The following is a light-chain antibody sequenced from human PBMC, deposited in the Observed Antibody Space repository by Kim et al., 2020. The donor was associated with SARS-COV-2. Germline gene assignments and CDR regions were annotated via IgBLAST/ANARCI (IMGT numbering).Light chain of an antibody. CDR2: RNN. CDR1: SPNSGSNY. Sequence: RVTISCAESSPNSGSNYVYWYQQLPGTAPKLLIYRNNQRPSGVPDRFSGSKSGTSASLAISGLRSEDEADYYCAAWDDSLSVNWVFGGGTQLTVL. J-gene: IGLJ3*02. V-gene: IGLV1-47*01. CDR3: AAWDDSLSVNWV.